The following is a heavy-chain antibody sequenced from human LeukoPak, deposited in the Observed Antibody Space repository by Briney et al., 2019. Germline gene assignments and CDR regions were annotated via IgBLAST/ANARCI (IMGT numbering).Heavy chain of an antibody. Sequence: ASVKVSCKASGYTFTTYTMIWVRQAPGQGLEWMGWINPNSGGTNYAQKFQGRVTMTRDTSISTAYMELSRLRSDDTAVYYCARDRGESSGWYANNWFDPWGQGTLVTVSS. J-gene: IGHJ5*02. D-gene: IGHD6-19*01. CDR3: ARDRGESSGWYANNWFDP. V-gene: IGHV1-2*02. CDR1: GYTFTTYT. CDR2: INPNSGGT.